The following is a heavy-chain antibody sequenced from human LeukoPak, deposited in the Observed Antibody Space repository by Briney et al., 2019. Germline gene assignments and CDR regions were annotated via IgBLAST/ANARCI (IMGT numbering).Heavy chain of an antibody. V-gene: IGHV1-18*01. CDR1: GYTFTSYG. Sequence: RASVKVSCKASGYTFTSYGISWVRQAPGQGLEWMGWISAYNGNTNYAQKLQGRVTMTTDTSTSTAYMELRSLRSDDTAVYYCAREVKVVVASYYYFDYWGQGTLVTVSS. J-gene: IGHJ4*02. CDR3: AREVKVVVASYYYFDY. D-gene: IGHD2-15*01. CDR2: ISAYNGNT.